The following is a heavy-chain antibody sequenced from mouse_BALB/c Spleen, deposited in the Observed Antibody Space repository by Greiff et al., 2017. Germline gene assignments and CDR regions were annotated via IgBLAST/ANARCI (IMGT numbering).Heavy chain of an antibody. CDR3: ARHAVGSYFDY. V-gene: IGHV5-12-1*01. J-gene: IGHJ2*01. CDR1: GFAFSSYD. CDR2: ISSGGGST. D-gene: IGHD1-1*02. Sequence: VMLVESGGGLVKPGGSLKLSCAASGFAFSSYDMSWVRQTPEKRLEWVAYISSGGGSTYYPDTVKGRFTISRDNAKNTLYLQMSSLKSEDTAMYYCARHAVGSYFDYWGQGTTLTVSS.